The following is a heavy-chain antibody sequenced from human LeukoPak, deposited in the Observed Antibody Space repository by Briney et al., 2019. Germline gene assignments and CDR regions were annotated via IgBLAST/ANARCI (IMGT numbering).Heavy chain of an antibody. CDR3: ARLTNWNYAVDY. D-gene: IGHD1-7*01. J-gene: IGHJ4*02. Sequence: SETLSLTCAVYGGSFSGYYWSWIRQPPGKGLEWIGEINRSGSTNYNPSLKSRVTISVDTSKNQFSLKLSSVTAADTAVYYCARLTNWNYAVDYWGQGILVTVSS. CDR2: INRSGST. V-gene: IGHV4-34*01. CDR1: GGSFSGYY.